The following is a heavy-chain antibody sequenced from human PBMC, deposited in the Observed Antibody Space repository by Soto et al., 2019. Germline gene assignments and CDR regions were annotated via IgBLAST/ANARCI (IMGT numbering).Heavy chain of an antibody. D-gene: IGHD3-9*01. V-gene: IGHV4-34*01. CDR1: GGSFSGYY. CDR2: INHSGST. J-gene: IGHJ6*02. CDR3: ARGRSYYDILTGYYLRYGMNV. Sequence: PSETLSLTCAVYGGSFSGYYWSWIRQPPGKGLEWIGEINHSGSTNYNPSLKSRVTISVDTSKNQFSLKLSSVTAADTAVYYCARGRSYYDILTGYYLRYGMNVWGQGTTVTVSS.